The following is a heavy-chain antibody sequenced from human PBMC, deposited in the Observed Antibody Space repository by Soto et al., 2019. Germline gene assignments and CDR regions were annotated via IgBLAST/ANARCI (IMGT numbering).Heavy chain of an antibody. D-gene: IGHD2-15*01. V-gene: IGHV4-39*02. CDR1: GGSINYNSYY. Sequence: SETLSLTCSVSGGSINYNSYYWGWIRQPPGKGLEWVGGIFYTGTTYYSPSLKGRVTISVDTYKNSFSLNLTSVTAADTAVYFCARLVVVAPVANACGQGTLVTVSS. J-gene: IGHJ5*02. CDR3: ARLVVVAPVANA. CDR2: IFYTGTT.